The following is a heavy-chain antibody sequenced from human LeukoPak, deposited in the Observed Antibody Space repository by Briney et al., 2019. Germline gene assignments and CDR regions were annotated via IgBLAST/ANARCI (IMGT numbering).Heavy chain of an antibody. Sequence: PSETLSLTCAVYGGSFSGYYWSWIRQPPGKGLEWIGEINHSGSTNYNPSHKSRVTISVDTSKNQFSLKLSSVTAADTAVYYCAREMATVWFDYWGQGTLVTVSS. V-gene: IGHV4-34*01. J-gene: IGHJ4*02. CDR2: INHSGST. CDR3: AREMATVWFDY. CDR1: GGSFSGYY. D-gene: IGHD5-24*01.